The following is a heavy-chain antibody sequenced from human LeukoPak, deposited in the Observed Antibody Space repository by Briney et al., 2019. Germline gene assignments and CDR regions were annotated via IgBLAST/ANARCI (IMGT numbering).Heavy chain of an antibody. CDR1: GGSFSGYY. J-gene: IGHJ4*02. CDR3: ARSYSSGWNFDY. D-gene: IGHD6-19*01. V-gene: IGHV4-34*01. Sequence: TASETLSLTCAVYGGSFSGYYWSWIRQPPGKGLEWIGEINHSGSTNCNPSLKSRVTISVDTSKNQFSLKLSSVTAADTAVYYCARSYSSGWNFDYWGQGTLVTVSS. CDR2: INHSGST.